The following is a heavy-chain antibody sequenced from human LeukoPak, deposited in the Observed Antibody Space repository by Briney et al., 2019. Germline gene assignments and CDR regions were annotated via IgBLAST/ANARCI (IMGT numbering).Heavy chain of an antibody. CDR2: MNPNSGNT. D-gene: IGHD2-2*01. Sequence: ASVKVSCKASGYTFTSYYMHWVRQATGQGLEWMGWMNPNSGNTGYAQKFQGRVTITRNTSISTAYMELSSLRSEDTAVYYCARGGSYCSSTSCYYYYYYMDVWGKGTTVTVSS. J-gene: IGHJ6*03. CDR3: ARGGSYCSSTSCYYYYYYMDV. CDR1: GYTFTSYY. V-gene: IGHV1-8*03.